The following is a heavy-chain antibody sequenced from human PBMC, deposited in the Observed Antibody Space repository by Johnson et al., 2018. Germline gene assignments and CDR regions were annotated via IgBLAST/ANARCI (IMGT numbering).Heavy chain of an antibody. J-gene: IGHJ3*02. Sequence: VQLVQSGAEVKKPGESLKISCKGSGYIFSTYWIGWVRQMPGKGLEWMGMIYPDDSDTRYSPSFRGQFTISADKSISTAYLQWSSLKASDSAMYYCARHTSMNAFDIWGQGTMVTVSS. CDR2: IYPDDSDT. CDR3: ARHTSMNAFDI. D-gene: IGHD5-18*01. CDR1: GYIFSTYW. V-gene: IGHV5-51*01.